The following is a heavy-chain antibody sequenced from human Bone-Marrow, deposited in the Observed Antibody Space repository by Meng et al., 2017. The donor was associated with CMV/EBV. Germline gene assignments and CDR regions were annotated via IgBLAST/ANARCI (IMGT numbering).Heavy chain of an antibody. CDR3: AKTRRSSSGWGGPYYFDY. V-gene: IGHV3-64*02. CDR2: ISSNGGST. Sequence: GGSLRLSCAASGFTFSSYAMHWVRQAPGKGLEYVSAISSNGGSTYYADSVKGRFTISRDNSKNTLYLPMNSLRAEDTAVYYCAKTRRSSSGWGGPYYFDYWGQGTLVTVSS. CDR1: GFTFSSYA. J-gene: IGHJ4*02. D-gene: IGHD6-19*01.